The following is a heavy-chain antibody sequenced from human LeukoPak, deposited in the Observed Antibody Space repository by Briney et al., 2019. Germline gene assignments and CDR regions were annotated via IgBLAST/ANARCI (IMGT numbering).Heavy chain of an antibody. J-gene: IGHJ6*04. CDR1: GFAFSSYE. CDR3: AELGITMIGGV. V-gene: IGHV3-48*03. CDR2: ISSSGSTI. Sequence: GGSLRLSCAASGFAFSSYEMNWVRQAPGKGLEWVSYISSSGSTIYYADSVKGRFTISRDNAKNSLYLHMNSLRAEDTAVYYCAELGITMIGGVWGKGTTVTISS. D-gene: IGHD3-10*02.